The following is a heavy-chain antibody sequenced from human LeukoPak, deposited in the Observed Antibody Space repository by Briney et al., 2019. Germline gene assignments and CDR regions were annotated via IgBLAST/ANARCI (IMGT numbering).Heavy chain of an antibody. CDR3: ARLWFGELFSGGYFDY. CDR2: ISAYNGNT. CDR1: GYTFTSYG. V-gene: IGHV1-18*01. D-gene: IGHD3-10*01. Sequence: ASVKVSCKAPGYTFTSYGISWVRQAPGQGLEWMGWISAYNGNTNYAQKLQGRVTMTTDTSTSTAYMELRSLRSDDTAVYYCARLWFGELFSGGYFDYWGQGTLVTVSS. J-gene: IGHJ4*02.